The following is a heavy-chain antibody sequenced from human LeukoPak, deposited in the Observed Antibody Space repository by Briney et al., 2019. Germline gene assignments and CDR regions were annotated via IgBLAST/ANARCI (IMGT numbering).Heavy chain of an antibody. J-gene: IGHJ4*02. V-gene: IGHV5-51*01. CDR3: ARRSTCSSTSCYIFDY. Sequence: GDSLKISCKGSGYSFTSYWIGWVRQMPGKGLEWMGIIYPGDSDTRFSPYFQGQVPISADKSISTAYLQWSSLKTSDTAMYYCARRSTCSSTSCYIFDYWGQGTLVTVS. D-gene: IGHD2-2*02. CDR2: IYPGDSDT. CDR1: GYSFTSYW.